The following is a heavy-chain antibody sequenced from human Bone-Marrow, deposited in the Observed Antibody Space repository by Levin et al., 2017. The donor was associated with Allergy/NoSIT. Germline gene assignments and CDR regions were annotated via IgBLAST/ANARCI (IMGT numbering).Heavy chain of an antibody. V-gene: IGHV3-48*03. CDR2: TSGSGNVI. D-gene: IGHD6-13*01. CDR1: GFTFSKYG. Sequence: GGSLRLSCTTSGFTFSKYGLSWVRQAPGKGLEWIAYITSGSGNVIHYADSVEGRVIISRDNDKNSVFLQMNSLELEDTAVYYCVREGGTWYLEGTYHYYALDVWGQGATVTVSS. J-gene: IGHJ6*02. CDR3: VREGGTWYLEGTYHYYALDV.